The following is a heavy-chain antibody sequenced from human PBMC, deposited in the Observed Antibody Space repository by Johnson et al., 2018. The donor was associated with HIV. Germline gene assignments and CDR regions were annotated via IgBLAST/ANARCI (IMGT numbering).Heavy chain of an antibody. CDR1: GFAFNRFG. CDR2: ISYDGSNE. D-gene: IGHD3-9*01. V-gene: IGHV3-30*03. Sequence: QVQLVESGGGVVQAGRSLRLSCEASGFAFNRFGINWVRQAPGKGLEWVAIISYDGSNEYYADSVKGRFTISRDNAKNSLYLQMTSLRAEDTAVYYCAGEEGTDILTRGDAFDIWGQGTMVTVSS. J-gene: IGHJ3*02. CDR3: AGEEGTDILTRGDAFDI.